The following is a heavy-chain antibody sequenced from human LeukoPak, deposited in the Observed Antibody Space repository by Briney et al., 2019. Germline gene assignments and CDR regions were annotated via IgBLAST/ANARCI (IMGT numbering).Heavy chain of an antibody. CDR1: GVSISSSNSY. V-gene: IGHV4-39*07. Sequence: SETLSLTCTVSGVSISSSNSYWGWIRQPPGKGLEWIGEIYHSGTTSYNPSLKSRVSISVDKSKNQFSLKLNSVTAADTAVYYCARAHDDGGNSVFLAFDIWGQGTMVTVSS. D-gene: IGHD4-23*01. J-gene: IGHJ3*02. CDR3: ARAHDDGGNSVFLAFDI. CDR2: IYHSGTT.